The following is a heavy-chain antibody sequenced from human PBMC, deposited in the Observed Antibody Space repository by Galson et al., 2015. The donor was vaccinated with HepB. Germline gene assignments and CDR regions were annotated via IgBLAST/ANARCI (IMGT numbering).Heavy chain of an antibody. CDR3: ARDRGAEPLPDY. CDR1: GFTFSSYS. V-gene: IGHV3-21*01. J-gene: IGHJ4*02. Sequence: SLRLSCAASGFTFSSYSMNWVRQAPGKGLEWVSSISSSSSYIYYADSVKGRFTISRDNAKNSLYLQMNSLRAEDTAVYYCARDRGAEPLPDYWGQGTLVTVSS. CDR2: ISSSSSYI. D-gene: IGHD3-10*01.